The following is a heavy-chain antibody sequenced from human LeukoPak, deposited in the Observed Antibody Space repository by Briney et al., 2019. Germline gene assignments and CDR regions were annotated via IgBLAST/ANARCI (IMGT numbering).Heavy chain of an antibody. CDR1: GFTFSSYS. CDR2: ISSSSDII. Sequence: PGGSLRLSCAASGFTFSSYSMNWVRQAPGKGLEWVSYISSSSDIIYYADSVKGRFTISRDNAKKSLYLQMNSLRAEDTAVYYCARDRLGAEYDYWGQGTLVSVSS. V-gene: IGHV3-48*04. D-gene: IGHD3-16*01. CDR3: ARDRLGAEYDY. J-gene: IGHJ4*02.